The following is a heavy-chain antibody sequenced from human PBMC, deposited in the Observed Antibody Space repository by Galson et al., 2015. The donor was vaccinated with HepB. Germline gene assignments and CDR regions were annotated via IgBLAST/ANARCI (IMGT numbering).Heavy chain of an antibody. D-gene: IGHD3-3*01. J-gene: IGHJ4*02. CDR3: ARDRLFWSGYCDH. CDR2: ISSSSSYI. Sequence: SLRLSCAASGFTFSSYSMNWVRQAPGKGLEWVSSISSSSSYIYYADSVKGRFTISRDNAKNSLYLQMNSLRAEDTAVYYCARDRLFWSGYCDHWGQGTLVTVSS. CDR1: GFTFSSYS. V-gene: IGHV3-21*01.